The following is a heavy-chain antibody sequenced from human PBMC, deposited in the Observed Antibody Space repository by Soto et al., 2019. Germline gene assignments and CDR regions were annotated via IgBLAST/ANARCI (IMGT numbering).Heavy chain of an antibody. J-gene: IGHJ5*02. Sequence: QVQLVQSGAEVKKPGASVKVSCKASGYTFTSYDINWVRQATGQGLERMGWMNPNSGNTAYAQKFLGRLNMTRNTAISTAYMELRRLRSENTAVYYCARERTRGFEPWGQGTLVSVSS. CDR2: MNPNSGNT. V-gene: IGHV1-8*01. CDR1: GYTFTSYD. CDR3: ARERTRGFEP.